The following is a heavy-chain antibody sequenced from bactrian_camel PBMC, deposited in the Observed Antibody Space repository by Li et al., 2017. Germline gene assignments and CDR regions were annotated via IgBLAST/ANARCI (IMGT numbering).Heavy chain of an antibody. CDR3: AARKTAAICAAEQAPWFAG. D-gene: IGHD1*01. J-gene: IGHJ4*01. CDR2: IDSDGNT. V-gene: IGHV3S53*01. CDR1: GYSRCT. Sequence: HVQLVESGGGLVEAGESLTLSCLVGGYSRCTGWFRRHPQKQREGVAVIDSDGNTDVADSVKGRFTISRDKNTIYLQMHNLEPEDTAEYVCAARKTAAICAAEQAPWFAGRGRGTQVTVS.